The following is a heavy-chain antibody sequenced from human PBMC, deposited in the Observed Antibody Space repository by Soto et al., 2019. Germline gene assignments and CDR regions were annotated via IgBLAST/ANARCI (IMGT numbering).Heavy chain of an antibody. Sequence: QVQLVESGGGLVKPGGSLRLSCAASGFTFSDYYMSWLRQAPGKGLEWVSYISSSSSYTNYADSVKGRFTISRDNAKNSLYLQMNSLRAEDAAVYYCARETTVTSLFGMDVWGQGTTVTVSS. V-gene: IGHV3-11*05. D-gene: IGHD4-17*01. CDR1: GFTFSDYY. CDR3: ARETTVTSLFGMDV. CDR2: ISSSSSYT. J-gene: IGHJ6*02.